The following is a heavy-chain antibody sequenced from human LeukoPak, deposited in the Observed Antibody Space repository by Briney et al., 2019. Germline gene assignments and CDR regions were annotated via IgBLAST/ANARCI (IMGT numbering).Heavy chain of an antibody. J-gene: IGHJ5*02. CDR2: IYSGDSDT. V-gene: IGHV5-51*01. CDR3: ARQCCRGASPGFDP. Sequence: GESLKISCKGSGYSFTDYWIAWVRQMPGKGLEWMGSIYSGDSDTRYSPSFQGQVTFSADKSISTAYLQWSSLRASDTAIYYCARQCCRGASPGFDPWGQGTLVTVSS. CDR1: GYSFTDYW. D-gene: IGHD3-10*01.